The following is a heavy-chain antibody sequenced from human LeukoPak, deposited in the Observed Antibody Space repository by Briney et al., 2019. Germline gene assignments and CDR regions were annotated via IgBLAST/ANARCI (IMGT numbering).Heavy chain of an antibody. Sequence: SETLSLACTLSGASISTNSWSWIRQPPGKGLEWIGYINFSGNTNYNPSLKSRVTISLDTSKMQFSLKLTSVTAPDTAVYYCARSSRYRYAWFLYWGPGTLVTVSS. J-gene: IGHJ4*02. CDR2: INFSGNT. CDR3: ARSSRYRYAWFLY. V-gene: IGHV4-59*01. CDR1: GASISTNS. D-gene: IGHD2-2*01.